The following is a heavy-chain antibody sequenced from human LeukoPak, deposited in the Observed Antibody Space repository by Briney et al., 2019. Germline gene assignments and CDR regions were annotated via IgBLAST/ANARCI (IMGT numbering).Heavy chain of an antibody. J-gene: IGHJ4*02. D-gene: IGHD2-15*01. CDR3: ARDDCSGGSCYSH. CDR1: GGSISSGSYY. CDR2: IYTSGST. V-gene: IGHV4-61*02. Sequence: SETLSLTCIVSGGSISSGSYYWSWIRQPAGKGLEWIGRIYTSGSTNYNPSLKSRVTISVDTSKNQFSLKLSSVTAADTAVYYCARDDCSGGSCYSHWGQGTLVTVSS.